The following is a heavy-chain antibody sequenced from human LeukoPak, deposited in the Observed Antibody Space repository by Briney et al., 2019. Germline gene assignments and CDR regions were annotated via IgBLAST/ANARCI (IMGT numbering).Heavy chain of an antibody. V-gene: IGHV4-34*01. CDR1: GGCFSGDY. CDR2: INHSGTT. J-gene: IGHJ4*02. CDR3: ARGRAIQRI. D-gene: IGHD5-18*01. Sequence: PSETLSLTSALYGGCFSGDYWGWIRGPPGKGLEWTGEINHSGTTNPNPSLKSRVTISVDTYKPPSSLKLSSVTAADTAVYYCARGRAIQRIWGQGTLVTVSS.